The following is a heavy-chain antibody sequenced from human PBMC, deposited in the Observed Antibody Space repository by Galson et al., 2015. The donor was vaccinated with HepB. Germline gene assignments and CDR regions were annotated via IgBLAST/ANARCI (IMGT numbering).Heavy chain of an antibody. V-gene: IGHV3-23*01. Sequence: SLRLSCAASGFTFSSYAMSWVRQAPGKGLEWVSAISGGGGSTYYADSVKGRFTISRDNSKNTLYLQMNSLRAEDTAVYYCAKDVEASYPPHFDCWGQGTVVTASP. J-gene: IGHJ4*02. CDR3: AKDVEASYPPHFDC. CDR2: ISGGGGST. D-gene: IGHD1-1*01. CDR1: GFTFSSYA.